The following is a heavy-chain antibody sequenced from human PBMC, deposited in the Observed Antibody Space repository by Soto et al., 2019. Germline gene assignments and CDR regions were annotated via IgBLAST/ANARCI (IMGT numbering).Heavy chain of an antibody. CDR2: IYHSGST. J-gene: IGHJ3*02. D-gene: IGHD3-9*01. V-gene: IGHV4-30-2*01. Sequence: SETLSLTCAVSGGSISSGGYSWSWIRQPPGKGLEWIGYIYHSGSTYYNPSLKSRVTISVDRSKNQFSLKLSSVTAADTAVYYCARSRGHYDILTGYLQLDAFDIWGQGTMVTVSS. CDR3: ARSRGHYDILTGYLQLDAFDI. CDR1: GGSISSGGYS.